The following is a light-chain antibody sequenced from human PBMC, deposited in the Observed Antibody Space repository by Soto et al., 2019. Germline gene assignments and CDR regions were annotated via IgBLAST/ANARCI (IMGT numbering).Light chain of an antibody. CDR2: DAS. J-gene: IGKJ2*01. V-gene: IGKV3-11*01. CDR1: QSVSSY. CDR3: QQRSNWQYT. Sequence: EIVLTQYPATLSLSPGERATLSCRASQSVSSYLAWYQQKPGQAPRLLIYDASNRATGIPARFSGSGSGTDFTLTISSLEPEDFAVYYCQQRSNWQYTFGQGTKLEIK.